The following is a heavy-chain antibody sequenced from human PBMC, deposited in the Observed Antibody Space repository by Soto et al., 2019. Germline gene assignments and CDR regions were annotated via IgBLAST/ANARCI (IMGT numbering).Heavy chain of an antibody. Sequence: SETLSLTCTVSGGSISRYYWSWIRQPPGKGLEWIGDLYNTGSTIYHPSLKSRVPISVDTSKNQFSLKLNSLTAADTAVYYCARAAIRGHQVEGQPPTSQTLDYWGQGMLVTVSS. J-gene: IGHJ4*02. CDR2: LYNTGST. CDR3: ARAAIRGHQVEGQPPTSQTLDY. CDR1: GGSISRYY. V-gene: IGHV4-59*01. D-gene: IGHD1-26*01.